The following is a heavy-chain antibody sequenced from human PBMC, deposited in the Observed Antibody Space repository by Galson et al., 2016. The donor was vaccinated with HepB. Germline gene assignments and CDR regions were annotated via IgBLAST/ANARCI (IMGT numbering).Heavy chain of an antibody. J-gene: IGHJ4*02. CDR2: ITSYGSHI. D-gene: IGHD6-19*01. CDR3: ARPGDSSGDPFNY. Sequence: SLRLSCAASGFTFSGYSMSWVRQAPGKGLEWVSSITSYGSHIFYADSVMGRFTISRDNAKNALYPQMNRLRAEDTAVYYGARPGDSSGDPFNYWGQGTMVTVSS. CDR1: GFTFSGYS. V-gene: IGHV3-21*01.